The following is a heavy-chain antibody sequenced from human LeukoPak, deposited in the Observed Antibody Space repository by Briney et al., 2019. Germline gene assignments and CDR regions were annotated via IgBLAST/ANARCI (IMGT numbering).Heavy chain of an antibody. CDR2: IIPFLRTP. D-gene: IGHD3-3*01. Sequence: SVKVSCKASGGTFSSDAVSWVRQAPGQGLEWMGGIIPFLRTPNYAQQFQGRVTISADESTSTVYLELSGLRLDDTAVYYCARADAGYFGSQSRAQYNWLDPWGQGTLVTVSS. CDR3: ARADAGYFGSQSRAQYNWLDP. CDR1: GGTFSSDA. V-gene: IGHV1-69*13. J-gene: IGHJ5*02.